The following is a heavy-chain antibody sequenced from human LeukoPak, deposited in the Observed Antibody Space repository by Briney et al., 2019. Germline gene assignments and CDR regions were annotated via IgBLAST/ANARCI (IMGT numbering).Heavy chain of an antibody. J-gene: IGHJ3*02. V-gene: IGHV4-61*02. D-gene: IGHD3-22*01. Sequence: SQTLSLTCTVSGDSISSGDYYWSWIRQPAGKGLEWIGRISSSGSTNYNPSLKSRVIISVDTSKNQFSLKLSSVTAADTAVYFCARGPYSYDSPGAFDIWGQGTMVTVSS. CDR3: ARGPYSYDSPGAFDI. CDR2: ISSSGST. CDR1: GDSISSGDYY.